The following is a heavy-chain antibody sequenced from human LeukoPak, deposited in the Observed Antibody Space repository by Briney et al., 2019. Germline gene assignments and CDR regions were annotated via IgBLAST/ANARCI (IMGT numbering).Heavy chain of an antibody. D-gene: IGHD3-16*01. J-gene: IGHJ6*03. CDR1: GYTFTSYG. Sequence: ASVKVSCKASGYTFTSYGIGWVRQAPGQGLEWMGWISAYNGNTNYAQKLQGRVTMTTDTSTSTAYMELSSLRSEDTAVYYCASEGRPYYSTSGSHVYMAYSYIDVWGKGTTVIVSS. V-gene: IGHV1-18*01. CDR3: ASEGRPYYSTSGSHVYMAYSYIDV. CDR2: ISAYNGNT.